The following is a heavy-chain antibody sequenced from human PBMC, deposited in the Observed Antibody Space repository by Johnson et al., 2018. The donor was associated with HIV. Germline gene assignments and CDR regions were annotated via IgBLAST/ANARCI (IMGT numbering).Heavy chain of an antibody. V-gene: IGHV3-30*04. CDR3: AIVSCSSTSCLRSVALDI. D-gene: IGHD2-2*01. CDR1: GFTFSSYS. CDR2: ISYDGSNK. Sequence: QVQLVESGGGLVQPGGSLRLSCAASGFTFSSYSMHWVRQAPGKGLEWVAVISYDGSNKYYVDSVKGRFTISRDNSKNPLYLQMNSLRAEDTALYYCAIVSCSSTSCLRSVALDIWGQGTMVTVSS. J-gene: IGHJ3*02.